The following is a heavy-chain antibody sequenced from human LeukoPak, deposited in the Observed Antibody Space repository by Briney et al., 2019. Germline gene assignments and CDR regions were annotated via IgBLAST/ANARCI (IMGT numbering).Heavy chain of an antibody. J-gene: IGHJ3*02. CDR3: AREGRFGTHAFDI. V-gene: IGHV3-21*01. Sequence: GGSLRLSCAASGFTFSSYSMNWVRQAPGKGLEWVSSISSSSSYIYYADSVKGRFTISRDNAKNSLYLQMNSLRAEDTAVYYCAREGRFGTHAFDIWGQGTMVTVSS. CDR2: ISSSSSYI. CDR1: GFTFSSYS. D-gene: IGHD3-10*01.